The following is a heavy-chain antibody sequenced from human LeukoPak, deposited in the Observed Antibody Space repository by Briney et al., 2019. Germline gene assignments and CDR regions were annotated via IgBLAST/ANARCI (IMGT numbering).Heavy chain of an antibody. V-gene: IGHV4-39*01. CDR2: IYYSGST. J-gene: IGHJ4*02. CDR1: GDSVSNDKYY. CDR3: ARLGWWDS. D-gene: IGHD2-15*01. Sequence: SETLSLTCTVAGDSVSNDKYYGGWIRQPPGKGLEWIGSIYYSGSTYYNPSLNSRVTISVDTSKNQFSLKLSSVTAADTAVYHCARLGWWDSWGQGTLVTVSS.